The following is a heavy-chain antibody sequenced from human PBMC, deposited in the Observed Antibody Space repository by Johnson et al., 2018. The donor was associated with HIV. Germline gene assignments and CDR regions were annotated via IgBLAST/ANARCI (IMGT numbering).Heavy chain of an antibody. Sequence: ESGGGVVQPGRSLRLSCAASGFTFSTYGMHWVRQAPGKGLEWVAVMWYDGSNKYYADSVKGRFTISRDNSKNTLYLQMNSLRAEDTAVYYCAREELEPDVFDIWGQGTMVTVSS. CDR3: AREELEPDVFDI. CDR2: MWYDGSNK. J-gene: IGHJ3*02. CDR1: GFTFSTYG. D-gene: IGHD1-1*01. V-gene: IGHV3-33*01.